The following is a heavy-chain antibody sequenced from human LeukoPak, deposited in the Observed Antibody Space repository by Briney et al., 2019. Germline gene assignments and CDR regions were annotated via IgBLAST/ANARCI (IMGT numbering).Heavy chain of an antibody. CDR2: INPNSGGT. CDR3: ARASDYGDDSNWFDP. D-gene: IGHD4-17*01. J-gene: IGHJ5*02. Sequence: ASVKVSCKASGYTFTGYYMHWVRQAPGQGLEWMGWINPNSGGTNYAQKFQGRVTMTRDTSISTAYMELSRLRSDDTAVYYCARASDYGDDSNWFDPWGQGTLVTVSS. CDR1: GYTFTGYY. V-gene: IGHV1-2*02.